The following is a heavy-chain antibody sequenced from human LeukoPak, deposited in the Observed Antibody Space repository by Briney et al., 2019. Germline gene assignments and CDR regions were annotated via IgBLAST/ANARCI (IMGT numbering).Heavy chain of an antibody. J-gene: IGHJ4*02. CDR1: GYTLTELS. V-gene: IGHV1-24*01. CDR2: FDPEDGET. Sequence: SVKVSRNVSGYTLTELSIHLGRQAPGKGLEGMGGFDPEDGETIYAQKFQGRVTMTEDTSTDTAYMELSSLRSEDTAVYYCAAAPGIAAAGTATPFDYWGQGTLVTVSS. CDR3: AAAPGIAAAGTATPFDY. D-gene: IGHD6-13*01.